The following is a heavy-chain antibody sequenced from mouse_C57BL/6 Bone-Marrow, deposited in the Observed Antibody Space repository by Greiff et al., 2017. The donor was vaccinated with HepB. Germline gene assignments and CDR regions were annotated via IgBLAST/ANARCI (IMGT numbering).Heavy chain of an antibody. CDR1: GYAFTNYL. V-gene: IGHV1-54*01. CDR3: ARFSYYYGSSPFAY. J-gene: IGHJ3*01. Sequence: LQESGAELVRPGPSVKVSCKASGYAFTNYLIEWVKQRPGQGLEWIGVINPGSGGTNYNEKFKGKATLTADKSSSTAYMQLSSLTSEDSAVYFCARFSYYYGSSPFAYWGQGTLVTVSA. CDR2: INPGSGGT. D-gene: IGHD1-1*01.